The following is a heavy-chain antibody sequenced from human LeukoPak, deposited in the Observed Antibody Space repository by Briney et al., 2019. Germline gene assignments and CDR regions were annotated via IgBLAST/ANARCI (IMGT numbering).Heavy chain of an antibody. CDR2: IYTSGST. CDR3: ARDLDYYDSSGYKSYYFDY. J-gene: IGHJ4*02. CDR1: GGSISSYY. V-gene: IGHV4-4*07. D-gene: IGHD3-22*01. Sequence: PSETLSLTCTVSGGSISSYYWSWIRQPAGKGLEWIGRIYTSGSTNYNPSLKSRVTMSVDTSKNQFSLKLSSVTAADTAVYYCARDLDYYDSSGYKSYYFDYWGQGTLVTVSS.